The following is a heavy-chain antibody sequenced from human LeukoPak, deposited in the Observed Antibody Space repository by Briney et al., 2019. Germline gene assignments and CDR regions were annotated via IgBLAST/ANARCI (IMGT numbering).Heavy chain of an antibody. V-gene: IGHV1-2*02. CDR2: INPNSGGT. J-gene: IGHJ5*02. Sequence: ASVKVSFKSSGYTFTGYYMHWVRQAPGQGLEWMGWINPNSGGTNYAQKFQGRVTMTRDTSISTAYMELSRLRSDDTAVYYCARSLFVVVPAAMFVEDWFDPWGQGTLVTVSS. CDR1: GYTFTGYY. D-gene: IGHD2-2*01. CDR3: ARSLFVVVPAAMFVEDWFDP.